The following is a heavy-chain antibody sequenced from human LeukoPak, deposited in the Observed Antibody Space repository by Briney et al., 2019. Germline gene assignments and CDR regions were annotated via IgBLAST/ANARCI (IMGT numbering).Heavy chain of an antibody. D-gene: IGHD5-12*01. CDR2: IYYSGST. Sequence: SETLSLTCTVSGGSISSYYWSWIRQPPGKGLEGIGYIYYSGSTNYNPSLKSRVTISVDTSKNQFSLKLSSVTAADTAVYYCARSPTYGGYPANFDYWGQGTLVTVSS. V-gene: IGHV4-59*01. CDR1: GGSISSYY. J-gene: IGHJ4*02. CDR3: ARSPTYGGYPANFDY.